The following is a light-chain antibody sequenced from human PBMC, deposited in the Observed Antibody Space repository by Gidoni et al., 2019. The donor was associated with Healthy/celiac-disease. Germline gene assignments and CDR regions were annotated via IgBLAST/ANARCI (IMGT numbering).Light chain of an antibody. V-gene: IGKV1-39*01. CDR1: QSISSY. J-gene: IGKJ1*01. Sequence: DIQMTQSPSSLSASVGDRVTITCRASQSISSYLNWYQQKPGKAPKLLIYAASSLQSGVPSRFSGSGSGTDFTLTISSLQPEDFATYYGKQSYSTPQLWTFGQGTKVEIK. CDR3: KQSYSTPQLWT. CDR2: AAS.